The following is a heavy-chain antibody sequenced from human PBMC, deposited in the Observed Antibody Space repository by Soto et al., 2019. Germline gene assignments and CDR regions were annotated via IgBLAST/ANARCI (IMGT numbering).Heavy chain of an antibody. CDR3: ARFRAPRRQLISMSFHL. J-gene: IGHJ4*03. CDR1: GYDFTNYW. CDR2: IYPGDSDI. Sequence: GESLKISCKASGYDFTNYWIAWVRQTPGRGLEWMGMIYPGDSDIRYNPSFRGRVTISADKSITSAFVQWGSLKAPDSAIYYCARFRAPRRQLISMSFHLWGLGTLVTVSS. V-gene: IGHV5-51*01. D-gene: IGHD6-13*01.